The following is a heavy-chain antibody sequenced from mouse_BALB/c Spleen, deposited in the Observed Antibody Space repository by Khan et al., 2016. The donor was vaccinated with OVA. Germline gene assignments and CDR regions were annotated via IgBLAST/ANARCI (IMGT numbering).Heavy chain of an antibody. J-gene: IGHJ3*01. CDR3: ARAGYGGFAY. CDR1: GFTFSDYY. D-gene: IGHD1-1*02. V-gene: IGHV5-4*02. CDR2: ISDGGSYT. Sequence: EVKLEVSGGGLVKPGGSLKLSCAASGFTFSDYYMYWVRQTPEKRLEWVATISDGGSYTYYPDSVKGRFTISRDNAKNNLYLQMSSLKSEDTAMYYCARAGYGGFAYWGQGTLVTVSA.